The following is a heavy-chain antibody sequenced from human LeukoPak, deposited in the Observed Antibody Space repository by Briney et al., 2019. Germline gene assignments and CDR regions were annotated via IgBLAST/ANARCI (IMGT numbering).Heavy chain of an antibody. V-gene: IGHV3-30*02. CDR2: LQYDGSKQ. CDR1: GFTVSSNS. J-gene: IGHJ4*02. D-gene: IGHD2-2*01. CDR3: DCSSASCYATGDY. Sequence: GGSLRLSCTVSGFTVSSNSMSWVRQAPGKGLEWVAFLQYDGSKQSYADSVKGRFTISRDNSKNTLYLQMNSLRAEDTAVYYCDCSSASCYATGDYWGQGTLVTVSS.